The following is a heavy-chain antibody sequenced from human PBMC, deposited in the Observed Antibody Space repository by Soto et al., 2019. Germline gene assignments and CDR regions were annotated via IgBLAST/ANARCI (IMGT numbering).Heavy chain of an antibody. Sequence: EVQLVESGGGLVQPGGSLRLSCAASGFPFSSYIMDWVRQDPGQGLEWISYFTTSSHTIYYADSVRGGVTIYRDNAKNSLFLQMHSLREEDTAVYYCARHGIQVSHDVWGQGTTVIVSS. CDR2: FTTSSHTI. CDR3: ARHGIQVSHDV. V-gene: IGHV3-48*02. D-gene: IGHD5-18*01. CDR1: GFPFSSYI. J-gene: IGHJ6*02.